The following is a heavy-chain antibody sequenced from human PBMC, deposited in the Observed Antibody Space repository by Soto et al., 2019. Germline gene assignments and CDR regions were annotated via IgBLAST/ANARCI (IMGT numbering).Heavy chain of an antibody. Sequence: QVQLVQSAAEVKKPGASVKVSCKASGYTFTSYDINWVRQATGQGRAWMGWMNPNSGNTGYAQKVQGRVTMTRDTSISTAYREMSSLRDEDTAVYYCAGPGNKQWGQGTPVTVSS. CDR1: GYTFTSYD. CDR2: MNPNSGNT. J-gene: IGHJ4*02. CDR3: AGPGNKQ. V-gene: IGHV1-8*01.